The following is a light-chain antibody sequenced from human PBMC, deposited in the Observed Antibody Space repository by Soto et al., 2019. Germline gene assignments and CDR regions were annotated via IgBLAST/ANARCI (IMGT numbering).Light chain of an antibody. V-gene: IGKV3-11*01. CDR3: QQRSGWPTRGT. CDR1: QTISTF. J-gene: IGKJ4*01. Sequence: VLTQSPVTLSLSPGESATLSCRASQTISTFLAWYQQQPGQAPRLLIYDASTRATGIPARFSGSGSGTDFTRSISSREPEDSGVYYCQQRSGWPTRGTFGGGTNVEI. CDR2: DAS.